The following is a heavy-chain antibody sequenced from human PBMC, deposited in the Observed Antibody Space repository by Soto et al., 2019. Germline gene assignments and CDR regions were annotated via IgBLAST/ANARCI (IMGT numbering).Heavy chain of an antibody. CDR2: IYYSGST. D-gene: IGHD3-10*01. CDR1: GGSISSYY. Sequence: SETLSLTCTVSGGSISSYYWSWIRQPPGKGLEWIGYIYYSGSTNYNPSLKSRVTISVDTSKNQFSLKLSSVTAADTAVYYCGRWNRFGELGTHYYYYGMDVWGQGTTVTVSS. V-gene: IGHV4-59*01. J-gene: IGHJ6*02. CDR3: GRWNRFGELGTHYYYYGMDV.